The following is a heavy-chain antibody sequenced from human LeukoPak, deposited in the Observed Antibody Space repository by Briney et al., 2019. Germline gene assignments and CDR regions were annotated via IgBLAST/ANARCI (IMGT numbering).Heavy chain of an antibody. J-gene: IGHJ5*02. CDR1: GFTFSSYE. Sequence: GGSLRLSCAASGFTFSSYEMNWVRQAPGKGLEWVSYISSSGSTIYYADSVKGRFTISRDNAKNSLYLQMNSLRAEDTAVYYCAKDAIYCSGGSCYWNNWFDPWGQGTLVTVSS. CDR3: AKDAIYCSGGSCYWNNWFDP. V-gene: IGHV3-48*03. D-gene: IGHD2-15*01. CDR2: ISSSGSTI.